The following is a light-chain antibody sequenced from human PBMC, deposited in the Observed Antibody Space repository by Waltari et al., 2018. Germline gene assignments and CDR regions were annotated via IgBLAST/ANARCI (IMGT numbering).Light chain of an antibody. J-gene: IGKJ1*01. CDR3: QHYLRLPAT. Sequence: SCRASLSVSRSLAWYQQKPGQAPRLLIYGASSRATGIPDRFSGGGSGTDFSLTISRLEPEDFAVYYCQHYLRLPATFGQGTKVEIK. CDR1: LSVSRS. CDR2: GAS. V-gene: IGKV3-20*01.